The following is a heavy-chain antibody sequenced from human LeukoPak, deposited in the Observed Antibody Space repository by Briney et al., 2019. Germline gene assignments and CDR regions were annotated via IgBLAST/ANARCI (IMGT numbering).Heavy chain of an antibody. V-gene: IGHV3-23*01. CDR1: GFTFSDFA. J-gene: IGHJ5*02. D-gene: IGHD5-18*01. Sequence: GTLRLSCAASGFTFSDFAMIWVRQPPGKGLEWVSSTFQGGGEIHYADSVRGRFTISRDNSRSTLFLQMNSLRGEDTAIYYCATYRQVMLPFEAWGRGTLVTVSS. CDR2: TFQGGGEI. CDR3: ATYRQVMLPFEA.